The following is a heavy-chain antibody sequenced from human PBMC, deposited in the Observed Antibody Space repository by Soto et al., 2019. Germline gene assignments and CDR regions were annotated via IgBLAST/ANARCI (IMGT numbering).Heavy chain of an antibody. CDR2: IYNSGTT. J-gene: IGHJ5*02. V-gene: IGHV4-31*03. CDR3: ARDPAP. Sequence: SETLSLTCTVSGGSITRGGYYWSWIRQHPGKGLEWIGYIYNSGTTYYNPSLKSRVTISVDTSKNQFSLKLTSVTAADTAVYYCARDPAPWGQGTWSPSPQ. CDR1: GGSITRGGYY.